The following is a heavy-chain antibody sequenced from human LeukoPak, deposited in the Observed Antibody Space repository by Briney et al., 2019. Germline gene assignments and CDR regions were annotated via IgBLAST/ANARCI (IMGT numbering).Heavy chain of an antibody. V-gene: IGHV6-1*01. CDR1: GDSVSSNSAA. Sequence: SQTLSRTCAISGDSVSSNSAAWNWIRQSPSRGLEWLGRTYYMSKWYNEYAVSVKSRITINPDTSKNQFSLQLNSVTPEDTAVYYCARGKIFPAERPFDMWGEGTMVTVSS. D-gene: IGHD3-3*01. CDR2: TYYMSKWYN. CDR3: ARGKIFPAERPFDM. J-gene: IGHJ3*02.